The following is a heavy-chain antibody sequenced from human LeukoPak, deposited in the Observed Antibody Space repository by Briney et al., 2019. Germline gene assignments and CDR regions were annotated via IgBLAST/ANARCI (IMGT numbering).Heavy chain of an antibody. CDR3: ARVGSATPLWFGATFDY. Sequence: PSETLSLTCTVSGGSISSYYWSWIRQPPGKGLEWIGYIYYSGSTNYNPSLKSRVTISVDTSKNQFSLKLSSVTAADTAVYYCARVGSATPLWFGATFDYWGQGTLVTVSS. CDR2: IYYSGST. CDR1: GGSISSYY. D-gene: IGHD3-10*01. J-gene: IGHJ4*02. V-gene: IGHV4-59*01.